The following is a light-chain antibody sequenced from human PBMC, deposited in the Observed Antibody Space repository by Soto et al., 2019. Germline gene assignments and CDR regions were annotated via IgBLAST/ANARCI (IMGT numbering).Light chain of an antibody. Sequence: QSVLTQPPSVSGAPGQRVTISCTGGSSNIGAGYDVHWYQQLPGTAPKLLIYANNNRPSGVPDRFSGSKSATSASLAITGLQAEDEADYYCQSYDSSLSGYVFGTGTKLTVL. CDR3: QSYDSSLSGYV. CDR1: SSNIGAGYD. J-gene: IGLJ1*01. V-gene: IGLV1-40*01. CDR2: ANN.